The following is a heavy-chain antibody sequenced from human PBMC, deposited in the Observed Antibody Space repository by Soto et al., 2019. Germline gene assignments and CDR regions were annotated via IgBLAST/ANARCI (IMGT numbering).Heavy chain of an antibody. CDR2: IYAGDSDS. Sequence: GESLKISCKGSGYSFTSYWIGWVRQMPGKDLEWMGVIYAGDSDSRYSPSFQGQVTISADKSISTAYLQWSSLKASDTAMYYCARHHCSSTSCFYDAFDIWGQGTMVTVSS. CDR3: ARHHCSSTSCFYDAFDI. V-gene: IGHV5-51*01. CDR1: GYSFTSYW. D-gene: IGHD2-2*01. J-gene: IGHJ3*02.